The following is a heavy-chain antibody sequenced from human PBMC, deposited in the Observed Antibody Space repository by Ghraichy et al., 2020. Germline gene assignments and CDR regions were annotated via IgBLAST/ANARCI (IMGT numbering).Heavy chain of an antibody. D-gene: IGHD6-6*01. CDR2: IYHSGST. V-gene: IGHV4-4*02. CDR1: GGSISSSNW. Sequence: SETLSLTCAVSGGSISSSNWWSWVRQPPGKGLEWIGEIYHSGSTNYNPSLKSRVTISVDKSKNQFSLKLSSVTAADTAVYYCARSGVYSSSSPYSYGMDVWGQGTTVTVSS. CDR3: ARSGVYSSSSPYSYGMDV. J-gene: IGHJ6*02.